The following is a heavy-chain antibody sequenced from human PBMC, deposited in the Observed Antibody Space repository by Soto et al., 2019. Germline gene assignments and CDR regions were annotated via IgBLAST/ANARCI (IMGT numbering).Heavy chain of an antibody. CDR3: AREVIYGGGSFSLGL. J-gene: IGHJ4*02. CDR1: GYFFTSYY. D-gene: IGHD3-10*01. CDR2: INPNNGGT. V-gene: IGHV1-2*02. Sequence: QVQLVQSGAEVEKPGASVKVSCKTSGYFFTSYYIHWVRQAPGQGLEWMGWINPNNGGTNSAQKFQGRVTMTSDTSINTAYMEITSLRSDDTALYYCAREVIYGGGSFSLGLWGQGTLVTVSS.